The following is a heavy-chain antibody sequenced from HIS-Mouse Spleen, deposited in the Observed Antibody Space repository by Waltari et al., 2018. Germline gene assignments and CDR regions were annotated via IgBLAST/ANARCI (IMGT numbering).Heavy chain of an antibody. CDR3: ARGFIAAAAGAFDI. CDR2: INHSGST. J-gene: IGHJ3*02. V-gene: IGHV4-34*01. Sequence: QVQLQQWGAGLLKPSETLSLTCAVYGGSFSGYYWSWIRQPPGKGLEWIGEINHSGSTNPNPSLKSRVTISIDPSKNQFSLKLSSVTAADTAVYYCARGFIAAAAGAFDIWGQGTMVTVSS. D-gene: IGHD6-13*01. CDR1: GGSFSGYY.